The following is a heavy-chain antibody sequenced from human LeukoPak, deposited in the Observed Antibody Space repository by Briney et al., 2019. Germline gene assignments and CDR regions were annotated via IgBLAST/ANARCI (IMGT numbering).Heavy chain of an antibody. CDR1: GCTVSSNY. D-gene: IGHD4-17*01. V-gene: IGHV3-66*01. J-gene: IGHJ4*02. CDR2: IYSGGNT. Sequence: GGSLRLSCAASGCTVSSNYMSWVRQAPGKGLEWVSVIYSGGNTYYADFVRGRFTISRDNSKNTLHLQMNSLRVEDTAVYYCASCFTDGDCDYWGQGTLVTVSS. CDR3: ASCFTDGDCDY.